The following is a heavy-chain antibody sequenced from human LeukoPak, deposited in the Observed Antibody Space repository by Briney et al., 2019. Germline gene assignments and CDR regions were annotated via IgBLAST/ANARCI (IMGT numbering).Heavy chain of an antibody. D-gene: IGHD1-26*01. CDR1: GYSISSGYY. CDR3: ARGYSGSPFDAFDI. Sequence: TSETLSLTCTVSGYSISSGYYWGWIRQPPGKGLEWIGSIYHSGSTYYNPSLKSRVTISVDTSKNQFSLKLSSVTAADTAVYYCARGYSGSPFDAFDIWGQGTMVTVSS. CDR2: IYHSGST. J-gene: IGHJ3*02. V-gene: IGHV4-38-2*02.